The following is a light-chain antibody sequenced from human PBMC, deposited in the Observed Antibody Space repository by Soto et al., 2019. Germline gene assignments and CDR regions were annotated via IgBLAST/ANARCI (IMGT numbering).Light chain of an antibody. V-gene: IGKV1-27*01. J-gene: IGKJ4*01. Sequence: DIQMTQSPSSVSASVGDRVTITCRASQDISSYLAWYQQKSGKVPNLLIYAASTLQSGVPSRFSGSGSGTDFTLTISSLQPEDVATYYCQKYNSAPLTFGGGTKVDIK. CDR2: AAS. CDR3: QKYNSAPLT. CDR1: QDISSY.